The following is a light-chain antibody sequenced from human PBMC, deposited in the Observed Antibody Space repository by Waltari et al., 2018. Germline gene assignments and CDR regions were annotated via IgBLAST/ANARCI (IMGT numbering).Light chain of an antibody. CDR3: QAWDSKNVI. V-gene: IGLV3-1*01. CDR1: KLENKL. Sequence: SYELTQAHSVSVSPGQTATITCSGDKLENKLTSWYQHKPGQSPVLVLYQDTKRPSGISERFSGSNSGDTATLTITGTQTTDEADYYCQAWDSKNVIFGGGTKLTVL. J-gene: IGLJ2*01. CDR2: QDT.